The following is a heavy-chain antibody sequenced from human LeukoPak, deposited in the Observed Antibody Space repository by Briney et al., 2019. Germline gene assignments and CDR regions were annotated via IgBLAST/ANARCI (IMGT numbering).Heavy chain of an antibody. CDR1: GFTFDDYA. D-gene: IGHD4-17*01. Sequence: GGSLRLSCAGSGFTFDDYAMHWVRQAPGKGLEWVSAISRNGGTIGYADSVKGRFTISRDNAKNSLYLQMNSLRAEDTALYYCAKGHYGDYDNWFDPWGQGTLVTVSS. CDR3: AKGHYGDYDNWFDP. V-gene: IGHV3-9*01. J-gene: IGHJ5*02. CDR2: ISRNGGTI.